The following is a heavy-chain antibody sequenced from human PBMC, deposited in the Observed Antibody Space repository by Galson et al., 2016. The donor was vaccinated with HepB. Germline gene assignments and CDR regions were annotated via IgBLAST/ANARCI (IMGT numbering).Heavy chain of an antibody. D-gene: IGHD6-13*01. J-gene: IGHJ5*01. Sequence: ETLSLTCTVSGASISSYYWSWIRQPPGKGLEWIGHIYYSGSTNYNPPIKSRVIISLDTSKNQFSLKLSSVTAADTAVYYCARGSSWYGHWFDSWGQGTLVTVSS. V-gene: IGHV4-59*12. CDR3: ARGSSWYGHWFDS. CDR1: GASISSYY. CDR2: IYYSGST.